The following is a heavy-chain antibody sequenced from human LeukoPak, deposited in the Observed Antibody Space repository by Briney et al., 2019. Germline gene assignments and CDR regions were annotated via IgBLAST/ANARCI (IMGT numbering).Heavy chain of an antibody. V-gene: IGHV3-48*03. D-gene: IGHD3-3*01. Sequence: GGSLRLSRAASGFTFRSYEMNWVRQAPGKGLEWVSYISGSGSTIYYADSVKGRFTISRDNAQNSLFLQMNSLRAEDTAVYYCAHVKTRSGSGFDIWGQGTMVTVSS. J-gene: IGHJ3*02. CDR3: AHVKTRSGSGFDI. CDR1: GFTFRSYE. CDR2: ISGSGSTI.